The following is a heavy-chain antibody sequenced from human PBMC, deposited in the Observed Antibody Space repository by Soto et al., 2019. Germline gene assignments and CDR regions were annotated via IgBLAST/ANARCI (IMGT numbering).Heavy chain of an antibody. Sequence: QVQLVQSGAEVKKPGASVKVSCKASGYTFTSYGISWXXXAXXQGLEWMGWISAYNGNTKYAQKFQGRVTMTTDTSTSTAYMEVRSLRSDDTAVYSCARDAAAGLNDYWCQGTLVTVSS. CDR2: ISAYNGNT. CDR1: GYTFTSYG. D-gene: IGHD6-13*01. V-gene: IGHV1-18*01. J-gene: IGHJ4*02. CDR3: ARDAAAGLNDY.